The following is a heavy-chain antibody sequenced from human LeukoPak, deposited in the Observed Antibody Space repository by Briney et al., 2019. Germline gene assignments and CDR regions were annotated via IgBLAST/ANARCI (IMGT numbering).Heavy chain of an antibody. CDR3: AKGRVGVTAYFDY. J-gene: IGHJ4*02. V-gene: IGHV3-23*01. CDR2: ISGSGGST. CDR1: GFTFSSYA. Sequence: GGSLRLSCAASGFTFSSYAMSWVRQAPGKGLEWVSAISGSGGSTYYADSVKGRFTISRDNSRNTLYLQMNSLRAEDTAVYYCAKGRVGVTAYFDYWGQGTLVTVSS. D-gene: IGHD1-26*01.